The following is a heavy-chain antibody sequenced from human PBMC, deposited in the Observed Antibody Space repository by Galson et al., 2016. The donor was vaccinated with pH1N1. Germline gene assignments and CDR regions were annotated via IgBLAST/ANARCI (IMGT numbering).Heavy chain of an antibody. CDR2: ISWNSGSI. Sequence: SLRLSCAASGFTFDDYAMHWVRQAPGKGLEWVSGISWNSGSIDYADSVKGRFTISRDNAKNSLYLQMNSLRAEDTAVYYCATGILTGPDYWGQGTLVTVSS. CDR1: GFTFDDYA. CDR3: ATGILTGPDY. D-gene: IGHD3-9*01. J-gene: IGHJ4*02. V-gene: IGHV3-9*01.